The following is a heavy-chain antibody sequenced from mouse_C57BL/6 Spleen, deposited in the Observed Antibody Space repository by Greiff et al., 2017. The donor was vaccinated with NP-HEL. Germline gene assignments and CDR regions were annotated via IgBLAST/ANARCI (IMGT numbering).Heavy chain of an antibody. CDR3: ARSRDGYFDY. CDR2: IYPGDGDT. CDR1: GYAFSSSW. D-gene: IGHD2-3*01. Sequence: VQLQQSGPELVKPGASVKISCKASGYAFSSSWMNWVKQRPGKGLEWIGRIYPGDGDTNYNGKFKGKATLTADKSSSTAYMQLSSLTSEDSAVYFCARSRDGYFDYWGQGTTLTVSS. V-gene: IGHV1-82*01. J-gene: IGHJ2*01.